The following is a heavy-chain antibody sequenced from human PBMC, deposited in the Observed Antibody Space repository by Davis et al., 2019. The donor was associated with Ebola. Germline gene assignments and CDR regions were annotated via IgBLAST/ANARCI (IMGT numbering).Heavy chain of an antibody. CDR1: GGTFSSYA. CDR3: ARGRTMVRGVTYFDY. J-gene: IGHJ4*02. D-gene: IGHD3-10*01. V-gene: IGHV1-69*04. CDR2: IIPILGIA. Sequence: SVKVSCKASGGTFSSYAISWVRQAPGQGLEWMGRIIPILGIANYAQKFQGRVTITADKSTSTAYMELRSLRSDDTAVYYCARGRTMVRGVTYFDYWGQGTLVTVSS.